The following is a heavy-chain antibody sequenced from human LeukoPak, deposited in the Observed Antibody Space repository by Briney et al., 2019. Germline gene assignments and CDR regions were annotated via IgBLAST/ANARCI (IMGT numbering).Heavy chain of an antibody. CDR1: GFTFSSYG. Sequence: GRSLRLACAAAGFTFSSYGMHSVRQAPSKGLEWVAPILYDGNNHYYADSVKGRFTISRDTTKNTLYLQMNSLRAEDTAVYYCARDAGATTLVDYWGQGTLVTVSS. CDR2: ILYDGNNH. V-gene: IGHV3-30*03. CDR3: ARDAGATTLVDY. D-gene: IGHD1-14*01. J-gene: IGHJ4*02.